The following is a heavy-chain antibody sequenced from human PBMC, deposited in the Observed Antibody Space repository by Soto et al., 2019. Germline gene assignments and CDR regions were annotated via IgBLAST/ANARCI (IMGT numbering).Heavy chain of an antibody. J-gene: IGHJ4*02. CDR2: IYYSGST. CDR1: GGSFSGGGYY. Sequence: SETLSLTCTVSGGSFSGGGYYWSWIRQLPGTGLEWIGYIYYSGSTYYNPSLKSRFTISLDTSKNQFSLKLSSVTAADTAVYYCARATSFSVHHGYWGEGTLVTDSS. V-gene: IGHV4-31*03. CDR3: ARATSFSVHHGY.